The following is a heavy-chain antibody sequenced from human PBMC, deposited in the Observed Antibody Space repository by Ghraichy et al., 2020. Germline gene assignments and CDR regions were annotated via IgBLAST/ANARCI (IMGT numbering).Heavy chain of an antibody. D-gene: IGHD1-14*01. CDR3: ARGGYGSPEYNFYGMDV. CDR1: GGSFSDHY. CDR2: INHSGST. Sequence: SETLSLTCAVYGGSFSDHYWSWIRQPPGKGLEWIGEINHSGSTNYNPSLKSRVTISVDTSKNHFSLKLTSVTAADTALYYCARGGYGSPEYNFYGMDVWGQGTTVTVSS. V-gene: IGHV4-34*01. J-gene: IGHJ6*02.